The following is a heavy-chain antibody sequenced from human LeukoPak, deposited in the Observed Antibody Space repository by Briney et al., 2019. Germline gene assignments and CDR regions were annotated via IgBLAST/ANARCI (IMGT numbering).Heavy chain of an antibody. D-gene: IGHD6-13*01. CDR1: GFTVSSNY. CDR3: ARVLTDSSSWYVPGLYYYYGMDV. CDR2: IYSGGST. Sequence: PGGSLRLSCAASGFTVSSNYMSWVRQAPGKGLEWVSVIYSGGSTYYADSVKGRFTISRDNSKNTLYLQMNSLRAEDTAVYYCARVLTDSSSWYVPGLYYYYGMDVWGQGTTVTVSS. J-gene: IGHJ6*02. V-gene: IGHV3-53*01.